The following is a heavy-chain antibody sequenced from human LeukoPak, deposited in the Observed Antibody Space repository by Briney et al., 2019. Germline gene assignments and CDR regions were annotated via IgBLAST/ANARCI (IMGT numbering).Heavy chain of an antibody. CDR2: LTRGGDNDI. D-gene: IGHD2-21*01. V-gene: IGHV3-21*06. J-gene: IGHJ4*02. CDR3: VRDAYGAHFDY. CDR1: GFTLSAYT. Sequence: GGSLRLSCIASGFTLSAYTMNWVRQAPGKGLEWVSTLTRGGDNDIHYADSVKGQFTISRDNSKNSLYLQMNSLRADDTAVYYCVRDAYGAHFDYWGQGTLVTVSS.